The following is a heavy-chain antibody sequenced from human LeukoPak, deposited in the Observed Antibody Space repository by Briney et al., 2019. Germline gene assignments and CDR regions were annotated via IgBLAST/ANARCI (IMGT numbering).Heavy chain of an antibody. CDR2: IKPNSAGT. CDR1: GYTFSGSF. Sequence: ASVRVSCTAPGYTFSGSFMHWVRQAPGQGLEWMGWIKPNSAGTRYAQKFQGRFTMTRDTSINTAYMELSWLTSDDTAVYYCARDFGGEWELLEGGGCWGQGTLVTVSS. D-gene: IGHD1-26*01. J-gene: IGHJ4*02. CDR3: ARDFGGEWELLEGGGC. V-gene: IGHV1-2*02.